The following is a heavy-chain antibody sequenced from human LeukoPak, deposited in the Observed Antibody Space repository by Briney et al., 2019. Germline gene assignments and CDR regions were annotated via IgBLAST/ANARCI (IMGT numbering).Heavy chain of an antibody. CDR1: GFTFSSYG. J-gene: IGHJ4*02. Sequence: GGTLRLSCAASGFTFSSYGMHWVRQAPGKGLEWVAFIQFDGGNNHYADSVKGRFTISRDNSKNTLFLQMNSLRAEDTAVYYCSKDSHGSGTYTSNCWGQGTLVTVSS. V-gene: IGHV3-30*02. CDR3: SKDSHGSGTYTSNC. CDR2: IQFDGGNN. D-gene: IGHD3-10*01.